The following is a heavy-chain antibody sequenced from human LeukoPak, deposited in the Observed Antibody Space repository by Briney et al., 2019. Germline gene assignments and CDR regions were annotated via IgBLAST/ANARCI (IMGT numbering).Heavy chain of an antibody. CDR1: GFTFSSYA. V-gene: IGHV3-23*01. J-gene: IGHJ3*02. CDR3: TRPTIAVAGTGWIDAFDI. Sequence: GGSLRLSCAASGFTFSSYAMSWVRQAPGKGLEWVSAISGSGDSTDYADSVKGRFTTSRDDSKNTLYLQMHSLRAEDTAVYYCTRPTIAVAGTGWIDAFDIWGQGTMVTVSS. CDR2: ISGSGDST. D-gene: IGHD6-19*01.